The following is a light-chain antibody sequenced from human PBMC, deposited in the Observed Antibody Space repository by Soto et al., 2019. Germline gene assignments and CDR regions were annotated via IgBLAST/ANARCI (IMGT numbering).Light chain of an antibody. J-gene: IGKJ4*01. CDR3: QQYNNWPLT. Sequence: EIVMTQSPATLSASPGERATLSCRASQIVSANLAWYQQKPGQAPRLLIYGASTRATGIPARFSGTGSGTEFTLTISSLQSEDFAVYYCQQYNNWPLTFGGGTEVEIK. CDR1: QIVSAN. V-gene: IGKV3D-15*01. CDR2: GAS.